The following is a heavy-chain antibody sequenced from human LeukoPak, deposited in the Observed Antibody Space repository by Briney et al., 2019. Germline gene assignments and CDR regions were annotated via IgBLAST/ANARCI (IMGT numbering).Heavy chain of an antibody. D-gene: IGHD5-24*01. CDR3: AKVQEMDTILPPFHY. CDR2: ISYDGSNK. V-gene: IGHV3-30*18. Sequence: GGSLRLSCAASGFTFSSYGMHWVRQAPGKGLEWVAVISYDGSNKYYADSVKGRFTISRDNSKNTLYLQVNSLRAADTAIYYCAKVQEMDTILPPFHYWGQGTLVTVSS. CDR1: GFTFSSYG. J-gene: IGHJ4*02.